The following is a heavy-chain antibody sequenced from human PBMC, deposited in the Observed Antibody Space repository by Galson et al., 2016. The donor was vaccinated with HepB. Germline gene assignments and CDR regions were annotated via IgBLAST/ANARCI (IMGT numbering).Heavy chain of an antibody. CDR1: GFKFGDFN. CDR3: TKDYRECSRSGCWQEPYFDY. CDR2: ISWDGGTT. V-gene: IGHV3-43*01. Sequence: SLRLSCAASGFKFGDFNMHWVRQAPGKGLEWISFISWDGGTTYYADSVRGRFTISRDNRENSLYLQMNSLRTEDTALYYCTKDYRECSRSGCWQEPYFDYWGQGTLVTVSS. D-gene: IGHD2-15*01. J-gene: IGHJ4*02.